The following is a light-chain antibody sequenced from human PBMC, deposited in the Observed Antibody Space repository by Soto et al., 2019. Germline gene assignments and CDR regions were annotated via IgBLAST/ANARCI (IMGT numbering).Light chain of an antibody. CDR1: QGIANS. J-gene: IGKJ4*01. V-gene: IGKV1-27*01. CDR3: QKYGSVPLT. Sequence: DIQMTQSPSSLSASVGDRVTITCRASQGIANSLAWYQQRQGKVPKLLMYAASTLQSGVPARFSGSGSGTDFTLTISSLQPEDVATYYCQKYGSVPLTFGGGTKVEIK. CDR2: AAS.